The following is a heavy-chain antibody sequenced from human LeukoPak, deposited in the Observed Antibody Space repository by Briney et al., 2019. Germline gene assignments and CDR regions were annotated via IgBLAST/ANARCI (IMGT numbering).Heavy chain of an antibody. V-gene: IGHV4-39*07. Sequence: SETLSLTCTVSGDSVNSGAYYWSWIRQSPGKGLEWIGNIYYSGSAYYNPSLKSRVTMSVDTSKNQFSLKLSSVTPEDTAVYYCARGPSPVVVINWGQGTLVTVSS. CDR2: IYYSGSA. J-gene: IGHJ4*02. CDR3: ARGPSPVVVIN. D-gene: IGHD3-22*01. CDR1: GDSVNSGAYY.